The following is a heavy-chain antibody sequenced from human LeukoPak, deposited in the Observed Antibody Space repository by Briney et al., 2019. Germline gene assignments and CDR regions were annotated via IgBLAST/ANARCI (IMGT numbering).Heavy chain of an antibody. J-gene: IGHJ4*02. Sequence: ASVKVSCKASGYTFTGYYMHWVRQAPGQGLEWMGRINPNSGGTNYAQKFQGRVTMTRDTSISTAYMELSRLRSEDTAVYYCARSSFSGYYDSSGYYVFDYWGQGTLVTVSS. CDR3: ARSSFSGYYDSSGYYVFDY. V-gene: IGHV1-2*06. CDR2: INPNSGGT. D-gene: IGHD3-22*01. CDR1: GYTFTGYY.